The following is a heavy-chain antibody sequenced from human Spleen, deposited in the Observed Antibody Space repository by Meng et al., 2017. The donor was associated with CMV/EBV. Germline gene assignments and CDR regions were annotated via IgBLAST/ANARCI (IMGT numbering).Heavy chain of an antibody. CDR2: IIPPLGIT. CDR1: GYTFSDYY. CDR3: ASGSDQNGWAFEY. D-gene: IGHD1-1*01. V-gene: IGHV1-69*10. Sequence: CKASGYTFSDYYIHWVRQAPGQGLEWMGVIIPPLGITNYAQKFQGKITITADTATTTGYMDLSSLRSDDTALYYCASGSDQNGWAFEYWGQGSLVTVSS. J-gene: IGHJ4*02.